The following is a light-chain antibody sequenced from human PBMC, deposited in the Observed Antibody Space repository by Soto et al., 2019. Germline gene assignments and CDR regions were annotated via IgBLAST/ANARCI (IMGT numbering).Light chain of an antibody. CDR3: TSYTPGDTLA. CDR1: TNDVGAYDY. J-gene: IGLJ2*01. CDR2: DVS. V-gene: IGLV2-14*03. Sequence: QSVLTQPASVSGSPGQSITISCTGTTNDVGAYDYVSWYQHHPGKAPRLMIFDVSDRPSGVSNRFSGSKSGNTASLTISGLHAEDEADYYCTSYTPGDTLAVGGGTKLTVL.